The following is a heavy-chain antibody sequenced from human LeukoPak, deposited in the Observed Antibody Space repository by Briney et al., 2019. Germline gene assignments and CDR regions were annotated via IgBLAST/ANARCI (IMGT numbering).Heavy chain of an antibody. CDR3: AKGGRFGTTWLFLSLFY. Sequence: PGGSLRLSCAASGFTFSSYAMSWVRQAPGKGLEWVSAISGSGGSTYYADSVKGRFTISRDNSKNTLYLQMNSLRAEDTAVYYCAKGGRFGTTWLFLSLFYWGQGTLVTVSS. CDR2: ISGSGGST. J-gene: IGHJ4*02. D-gene: IGHD1-7*01. CDR1: GFTFSSYA. V-gene: IGHV3-23*01.